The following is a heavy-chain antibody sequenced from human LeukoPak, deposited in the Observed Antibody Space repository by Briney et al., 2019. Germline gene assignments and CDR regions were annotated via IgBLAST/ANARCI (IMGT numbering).Heavy chain of an antibody. CDR3: ARAIYDILTGYYQTPMGY. CDR2: INAGNGNT. CDR1: GYTFTSYA. Sequence: GASVKVSCKASGYTFTSYAMHWVRQAPGQRLEWMGWINAGNGNTKYSQKFQGRVTITRDTSASTAYMELSSLRSEATAVYYCARAIYDILTGYYQTPMGYWGQGTLVTVSS. J-gene: IGHJ4*02. D-gene: IGHD3-9*01. V-gene: IGHV1-3*01.